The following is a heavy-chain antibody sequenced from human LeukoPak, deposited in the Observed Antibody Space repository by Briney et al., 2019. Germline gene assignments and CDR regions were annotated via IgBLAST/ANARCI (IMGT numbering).Heavy chain of an antibody. Sequence: PSETLSLTCTVSGGSTSTYYWSWIRQPAGKGLEWIGRIYTSGMTTYNPSLKGRVTISVDTSKNQFSLKLNSVTAADTGVYYCAREARLTMVRGVVAHTTGDVWGQGTPVTVSS. J-gene: IGHJ4*02. CDR1: GGSTSTYY. V-gene: IGHV4-4*07. D-gene: IGHD3-10*01. CDR2: IYTSGMT. CDR3: AREARLTMVRGVVAHTTGDV.